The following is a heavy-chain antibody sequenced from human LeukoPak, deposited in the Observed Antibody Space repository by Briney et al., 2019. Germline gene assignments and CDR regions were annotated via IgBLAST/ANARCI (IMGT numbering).Heavy chain of an antibody. V-gene: IGHV5-51*01. D-gene: IGHD2-2*01. CDR3: ARERYCSSTSCSNWFDP. J-gene: IGHJ5*02. CDR2: IYPGDSDT. CDR1: GYSFTSYW. Sequence: GESLKISCKGSGYSFTSYWIGWVRQMPGKGLEWMGIIYPGDSDTRYSPSFQGQVTISADKSISTAYLQWSSLKASDTAMYYCARERYCSSTSCSNWFDPWGQGTLVTVSS.